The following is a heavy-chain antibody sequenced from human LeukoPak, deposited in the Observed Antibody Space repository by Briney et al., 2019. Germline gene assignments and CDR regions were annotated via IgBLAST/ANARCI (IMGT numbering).Heavy chain of an antibody. CDR1: GFTFSDYY. D-gene: IGHD2-21*02. V-gene: IGHV3-11*05. J-gene: IGHJ4*02. Sequence: GGSLRPSCAASGFTFSDYYMSWIRQAPGKGLEWVSYISSSSSYTNYADSVKGRFTISRDNAKNSLYLQMNSLRAEDTAVYYCARVSVVTAIPERYYYFDYWGQGTLVTVSS. CDR2: ISSSSSYT. CDR3: ARVSVVTAIPERYYYFDY.